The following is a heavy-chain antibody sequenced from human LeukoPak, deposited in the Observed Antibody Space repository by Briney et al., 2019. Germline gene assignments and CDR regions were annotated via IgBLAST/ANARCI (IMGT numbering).Heavy chain of an antibody. D-gene: IGHD3-10*01. Sequence: PSETLSLTCTVSGYSISNGYYWGWIRQPAGKGLEWIGRIYTSGSTNYNPSLKSRVTMSVDTSKNQFSLKLSSVTAADTAVYYCARDDYGSIDYWGQGTLVTVSS. V-gene: IGHV4-4*07. J-gene: IGHJ4*02. CDR2: IYTSGST. CDR3: ARDDYGSIDY. CDR1: GYSISNGYY.